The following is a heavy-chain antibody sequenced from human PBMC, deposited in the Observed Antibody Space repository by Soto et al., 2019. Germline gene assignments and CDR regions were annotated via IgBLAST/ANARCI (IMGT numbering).Heavy chain of an antibody. CDR3: AKSGRVSSTWSDDAFDG. Sequence: EVQLVESGGGLVQPGGSLRLSCAASGFTLSDHYMDWVRQAPGKGLDWVGLTRNKANSYTTEYAASVKGRFTISRDNSKNSRYLQMNNLKTEDTAVYYCAKSGRVSSTWSDDAFDGWGQGTVVTVSS. D-gene: IGHD6-13*01. J-gene: IGHJ3*01. CDR2: TRNKANSYTT. V-gene: IGHV3-72*01. CDR1: GFTLSDHY.